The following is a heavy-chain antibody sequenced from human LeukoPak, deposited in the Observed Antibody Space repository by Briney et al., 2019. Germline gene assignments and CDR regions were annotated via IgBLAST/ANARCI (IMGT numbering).Heavy chain of an antibody. J-gene: IGHJ3*01. CDR2: IDHGGST. CDR3: ARFSSLTWGDWGDAFDV. V-gene: IGHV4-34*01. CDR1: SGSFGDDY. D-gene: IGHD2-21*02. Sequence: KPSETLSLSCTIYSGSFGDDYWGWIRQAPGKGLEWIGEIDHGGSTNYNPSLASRVIVSRNTSKHQFFLNVTSVTVADTALYYCARFSSLTWGDWGDAFDVWGRGTMVTVSS.